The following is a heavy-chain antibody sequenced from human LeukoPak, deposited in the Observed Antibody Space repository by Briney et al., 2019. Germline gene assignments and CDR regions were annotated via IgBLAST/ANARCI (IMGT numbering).Heavy chain of an antibody. V-gene: IGHV3-23*01. D-gene: IGHD3-3*01. CDR1: GFTLSSYA. CDR2: ISGSGGST. CDR3: AKEGVITIFGVVIGNFDY. Sequence: QPGGSLRLSCAASGFTLSSYAMSWVRQAPGKGLEWVSAISGSGGSTYYADSVKGRFTISRDNSKNTLYLQMNSLRAEDTAVYYCAKEGVITIFGVVIGNFDYWGQGTLVTVSS. J-gene: IGHJ4*02.